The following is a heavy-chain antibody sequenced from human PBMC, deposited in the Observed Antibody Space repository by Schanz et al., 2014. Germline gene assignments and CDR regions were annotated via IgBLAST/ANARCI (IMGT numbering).Heavy chain of an antibody. Sequence: QGQLVESGGGVVQPGKSLRLSCATSGFIFRSFGIHWVRQAPGKGLEWVAVIWSDGTNEYYADSVKGRFTISGDNAKNTLYLQMNTLRAEDTAVYYCARPALWFGDNCFDPWGQGTLVTVSS. D-gene: IGHD3-10*01. J-gene: IGHJ5*02. CDR1: GFIFRSFG. V-gene: IGHV3-33*03. CDR3: ARPALWFGDNCFDP. CDR2: IWSDGTNE.